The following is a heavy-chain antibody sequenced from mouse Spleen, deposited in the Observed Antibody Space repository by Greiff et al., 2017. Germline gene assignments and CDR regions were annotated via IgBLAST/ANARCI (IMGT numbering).Heavy chain of an antibody. V-gene: IGHV5-9-3*01. D-gene: IGHD2-1*01. Sequence: EVQWVESGGGLVKLGGSLKLSCAASGFTFSSYAMSWVRQTPEKRLEWVATISSGGGNTYYPDSVKGRFTISRDNAKNTLYLQMGSLKSEGTAMCYCARRGLLDAMDYWGQGTSVTVSS. CDR3: ARRGLLDAMDY. J-gene: IGHJ4*01. CDR2: ISSGGGNT. CDR1: GFTFSSYA.